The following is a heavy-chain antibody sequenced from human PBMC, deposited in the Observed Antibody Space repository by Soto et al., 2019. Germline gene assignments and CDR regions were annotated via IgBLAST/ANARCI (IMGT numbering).Heavy chain of an antibody. CDR1: GGSISSGGYF. V-gene: IGHV4-31*03. D-gene: IGHD6-6*01. CDR3: AREGSAPYYYYGMDV. J-gene: IGHJ6*02. CDR2: IYYSGST. Sequence: NPSETLSLTCTVSGGSISSGGYFWSWIRQHPGKGLEWIGFIYYSGSTYYNPSLKSRVTISVDTSKNQFSLKLSSVTAADTAVYYFAREGSAPYYYYGMDVWGQGTTVPVSS.